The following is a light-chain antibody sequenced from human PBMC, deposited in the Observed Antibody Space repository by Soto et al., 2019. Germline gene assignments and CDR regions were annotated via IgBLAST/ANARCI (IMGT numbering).Light chain of an antibody. CDR2: DVS. J-gene: IGLJ1*01. V-gene: IGLV2-14*01. CDR1: SSDVGAYNY. CDR3: SSYTGSSTEV. Sequence: QSALTQPASVSGSPGQSITISCTGTSSDVGAYNYVSWYQQYPGKAPKLMIYDVSNRPSGASNRCSASKSGNTASLPISALQAEDEADYYCSSYTGSSTEVFGTGTKVTVL.